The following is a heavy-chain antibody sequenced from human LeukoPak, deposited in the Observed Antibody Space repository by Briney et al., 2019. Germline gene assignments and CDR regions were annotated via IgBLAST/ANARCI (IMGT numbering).Heavy chain of an antibody. CDR3: ARDNEAWYFDL. CDR2: ISWDGSSR. CDR1: GFTFDDYT. V-gene: IGHV3-43*01. Sequence: GGSLRLSCAASGFTFDDYTMHWVRQAPGRGLEWVSLISWDGSSRYYADSVKGRFTISKDNSKNSLYLQMNSLRTEDTALYYCARDNEAWYFDLWGRGTPVTVSS. J-gene: IGHJ2*01.